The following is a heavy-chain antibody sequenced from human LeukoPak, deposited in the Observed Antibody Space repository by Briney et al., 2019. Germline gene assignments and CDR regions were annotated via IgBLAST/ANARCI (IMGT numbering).Heavy chain of an antibody. Sequence: SVKVSCKASGGTFSSYAISWVRQAPGQGLEWMGGIIPIFGTANYAQKFQGRVTITTDESTSTAYMELSSLRSEDTAVYHCARDSGQEQPMTEFDYWGQGTLVTVSS. V-gene: IGHV1-69*05. CDR1: GGTFSSYA. J-gene: IGHJ4*02. CDR3: ARDSGQEQPMTEFDY. CDR2: IIPIFGTA. D-gene: IGHD6-13*01.